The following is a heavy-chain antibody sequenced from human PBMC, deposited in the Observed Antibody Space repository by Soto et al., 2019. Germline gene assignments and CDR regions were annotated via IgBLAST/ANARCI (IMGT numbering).Heavy chain of an antibody. CDR1: GGSISSGGYY. V-gene: IGHV4-31*03. CDR3: ARAPTYYYDSSGLGDAFDI. Sequence: QVQLQESGPGLVKPSQTLSLTCTVSGGSISSGGYYWSWIRQHPGKVLEWIGYIYYSGSTYYNPSLKSRVTISVDTSKNQFSLKLSSVTAADTAVYYCARAPTYYYDSSGLGDAFDIWGQGTMVTVSS. D-gene: IGHD3-22*01. CDR2: IYYSGST. J-gene: IGHJ3*02.